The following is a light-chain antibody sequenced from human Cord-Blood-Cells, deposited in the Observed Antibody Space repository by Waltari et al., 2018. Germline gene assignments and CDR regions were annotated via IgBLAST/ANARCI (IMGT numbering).Light chain of an antibody. J-gene: IGKJ1*01. CDR2: AAS. CDR1: QGISSY. CDR3: QQYYSYPPT. V-gene: IGKV1-8*01. Sequence: AIRMTQSPSSFSASTGDRVTITCRASQGISSYLAWYQQKPGKATNILIYAASTLQSGVPSRFSGSGSGTDFTRTISCLQSEDFATYYCQQYYSYPPTFGQGTKVEIK.